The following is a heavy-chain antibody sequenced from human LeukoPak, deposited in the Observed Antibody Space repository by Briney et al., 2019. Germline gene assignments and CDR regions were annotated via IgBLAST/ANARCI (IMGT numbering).Heavy chain of an antibody. CDR1: GGSFSGYY. J-gene: IGHJ4*02. CDR2: INHSGST. V-gene: IGHV4-34*01. CDR3: ASAGYSHGPDY. D-gene: IGHD5-18*01. Sequence: PSATLSLTCAVYGGSFSGYYWSWIRQPPGKGLEWIGEINHSGSTNYNPSLKSRVTISVDTSKNQFSLKLSSVTAADTAVYYCASAGYSHGPDYWGQGTLVTVSS.